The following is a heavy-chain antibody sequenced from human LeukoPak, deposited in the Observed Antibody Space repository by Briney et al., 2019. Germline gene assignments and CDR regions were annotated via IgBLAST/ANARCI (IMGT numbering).Heavy chain of an antibody. CDR1: GFMFSSYW. CDR2: IKRDGSEK. V-gene: IGHV3-7*01. D-gene: IGHD1-14*01. J-gene: IGHJ4*02. Sequence: GGSLRLSCEASGFMFSSYWMSWVRQAPGKGLEWVANIKRDGSEKSYVDSVEGRFTISRDNAKHSLYLQMNRLRAEDTGVYYCAAVDHGNDYWGQGTLVTVSS. CDR3: AAVDHGNDY.